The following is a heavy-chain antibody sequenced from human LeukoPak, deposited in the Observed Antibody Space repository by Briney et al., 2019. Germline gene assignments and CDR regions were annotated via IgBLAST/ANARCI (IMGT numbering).Heavy chain of an antibody. V-gene: IGHV1-69*05. D-gene: IGHD1-26*01. CDR3: ASAGELAHFDY. J-gene: IGHJ4*01. Sequence: SVKVSCKASGGTFSSYAISWVRQAPGQGREWMGRIIPIFGTANYAQKFQGRVTITTDESTSTAYMELSSLRSEDTAVYYCASAGELAHFDYWGQGTLVTVSS. CDR1: GGTFSSYA. CDR2: IIPIFGTA.